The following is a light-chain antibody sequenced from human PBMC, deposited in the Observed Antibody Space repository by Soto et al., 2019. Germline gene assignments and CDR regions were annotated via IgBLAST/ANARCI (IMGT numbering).Light chain of an antibody. V-gene: IGKV3-15*01. CDR1: QGIGDT. CDR2: GAS. CDR3: QQRSNWPRIT. J-gene: IGKJ5*01. Sequence: EVVLTQSPATLSVSPVEGVTLSCMASQGIGDTLAWYQQKPGQAPRLLIYGASTRATGIPARFTGSGSGTEFTLTISSLQSEDFAVYYCQQRSNWPRITFGQGTRLEIK.